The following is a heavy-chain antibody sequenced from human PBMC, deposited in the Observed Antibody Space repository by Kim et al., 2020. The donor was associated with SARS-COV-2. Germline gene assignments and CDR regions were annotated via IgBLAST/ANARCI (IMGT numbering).Heavy chain of an antibody. Sequence: NGNTKYSQKFQGRVTITRDTSASTAYMELSSLRSEDTAVYYCARGARIDYWGQGTLVTVSS. CDR2: NGNT. CDR3: ARGARIDY. V-gene: IGHV1-3*01. J-gene: IGHJ4*02.